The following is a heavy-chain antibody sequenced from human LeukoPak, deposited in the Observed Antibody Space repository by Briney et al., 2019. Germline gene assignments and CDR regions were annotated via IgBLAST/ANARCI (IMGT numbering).Heavy chain of an antibody. CDR2: ISGSGGST. CDR3: AKDSIRFLEWLSMAEGYNWFDP. Sequence: GGSLRLSCAASGFTFSSYAMSWVRQAPGKGLEWVSAISGSGGSTYYADSVKGRFTISRDNSKNTLYLQMNSLRAEDTAVYYCAKDSIRFLEWLSMAEGYNWFDPWGQGTLVTVSS. D-gene: IGHD3-3*01. V-gene: IGHV3-23*01. CDR1: GFTFSSYA. J-gene: IGHJ5*02.